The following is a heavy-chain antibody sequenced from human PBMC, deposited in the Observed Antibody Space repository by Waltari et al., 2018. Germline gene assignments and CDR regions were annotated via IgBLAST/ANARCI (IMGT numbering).Heavy chain of an antibody. V-gene: IGHV1-8*01. CDR3: ARVTIFGVDLDV. CDR2: MNPNSGNT. Sequence: QVQLVQSGAEVKKPGASVKVSCKASGYRFTSHDINWVRQTPGQGLEWMGWMNPNSGNTGYSQKFQGRITMTRNTSISTAYMELSSLRSEDTAVYYCARVTIFGVDLDVWGQGTTVTVSS. J-gene: IGHJ6*02. D-gene: IGHD3-3*01. CDR1: GYRFTSHD.